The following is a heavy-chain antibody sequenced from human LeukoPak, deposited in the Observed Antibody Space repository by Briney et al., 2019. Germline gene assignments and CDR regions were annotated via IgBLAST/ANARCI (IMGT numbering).Heavy chain of an antibody. CDR1: GGTFSRYA. CDR3: ARAYSGYDFFDY. J-gene: IGHJ4*02. CDR2: IIPIFGTA. V-gene: IGHV1-69*13. Sequence: ASVKVSCKASGGTFSRYAISWVRQAPGQGLEWMGGIIPIFGTANYAQKFQGRVTITADESTSTAYMEVSSLRSEDTAAYYCARAYSGYDFFDYWGQGILVTVSS. D-gene: IGHD5-12*01.